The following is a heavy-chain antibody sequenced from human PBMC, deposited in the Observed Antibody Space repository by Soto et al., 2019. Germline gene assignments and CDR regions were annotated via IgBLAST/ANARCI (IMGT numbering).Heavy chain of an antibody. J-gene: IGHJ6*02. CDR3: TRDGHIVVVPAEQQPYYYYGMDV. Sequence: EVQLVESGGGLVKPGGSLRLSCAASGFTFSSYSMNWVRQAPGKGLEWVSSISSSSSYIYYADSVKGRFTISRDNAKNSLYMQMNSLRAEDTAVYYCTRDGHIVVVPAEQQPYYYYGMDVWGQGTTVTVSS. CDR1: GFTFSSYS. CDR2: ISSSSSYI. D-gene: IGHD2-2*01. V-gene: IGHV3-21*01.